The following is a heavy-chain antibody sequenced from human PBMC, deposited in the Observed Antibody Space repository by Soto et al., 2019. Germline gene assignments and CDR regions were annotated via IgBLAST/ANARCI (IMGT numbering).Heavy chain of an antibody. CDR2: ISGSGGST. CDR1: GFTFSSYA. V-gene: IGHV3-23*01. D-gene: IGHD3-3*01. CDR3: AKDRLPGYDFWSGYYSGRVFDY. Sequence: GGSLRLSCAASGFTFSSYAMSWVRQAPGKGLEWVSAISGSGGSTYYADSVKGRFTISRDNSKNTLYLQMNSLRAEDTAVYYCAKDRLPGYDFWSGYYSGRVFDYWGQGTLVTVSS. J-gene: IGHJ4*02.